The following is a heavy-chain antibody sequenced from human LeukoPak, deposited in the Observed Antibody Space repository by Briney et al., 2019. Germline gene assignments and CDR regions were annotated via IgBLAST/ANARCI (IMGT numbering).Heavy chain of an antibody. J-gene: IGHJ4*02. Sequence: GGSLRLSCAASGFTFSNYAMSWVRQAPGKGLEWVSSISSSGTYMFYADSVKGRFTISRDNANNSLYLQMNSLRAEDTAIYYCARNDYGDYGPDYWGRGTLVTVSS. CDR3: ARNDYGDYGPDY. CDR1: GFTFSNYA. D-gene: IGHD4-17*01. V-gene: IGHV3-21*01. CDR2: ISSSGTYM.